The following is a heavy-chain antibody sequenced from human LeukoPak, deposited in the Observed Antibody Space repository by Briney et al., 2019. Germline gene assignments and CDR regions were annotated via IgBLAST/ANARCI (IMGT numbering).Heavy chain of an antibody. Sequence: SETLSLTCTVSGGSISSGGYSWSWIRQPPGKGLEWIGYIYHSGSTYYNPSLKSRVTISVDRSKNQFSLKLSSVTAADTAVYYCARDRYGDHTYFDYWGQGTLVTVSS. CDR2: IYHSGST. CDR3: ARDRYGDHTYFDY. J-gene: IGHJ4*02. V-gene: IGHV4-30-2*01. D-gene: IGHD4-17*01. CDR1: GGSISSGGYS.